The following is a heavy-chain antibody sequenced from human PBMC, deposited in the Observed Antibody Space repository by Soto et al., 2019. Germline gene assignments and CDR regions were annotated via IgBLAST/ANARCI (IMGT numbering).Heavy chain of an antibody. J-gene: IGHJ5*02. V-gene: IGHV5-10-1*01. Sequence: GESLKISCKGSGYSFTSYWISWVRQMPGKGLEWMGRIDPSDSYTNYSPSFQGHVTISADKSISTAYLQWSSLKASDTAMYYCARGVVVVPAALPDLDWFDPWGQGTLVTVSS. D-gene: IGHD2-2*01. CDR1: GYSFTSYW. CDR3: ARGVVVVPAALPDLDWFDP. CDR2: IDPSDSYT.